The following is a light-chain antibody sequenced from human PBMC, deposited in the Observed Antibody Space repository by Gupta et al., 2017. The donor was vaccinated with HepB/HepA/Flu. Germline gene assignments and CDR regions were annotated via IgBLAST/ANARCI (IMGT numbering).Light chain of an antibody. V-gene: IGKV1-39*01. J-gene: IGKJ5*01. CDR3: QQSDSNPLNT. CDR2: AAS. CDR1: QSISSY. Sequence: DIQMTQSPSSLSASVGDRVTITCRASQSISSYLNWYQQKPGKAPKLLIYAASSWQSGVPSRFSGSGSGTDFTLTISSLQPEDFATYYCQQSDSNPLNTFGQGTRLEIK.